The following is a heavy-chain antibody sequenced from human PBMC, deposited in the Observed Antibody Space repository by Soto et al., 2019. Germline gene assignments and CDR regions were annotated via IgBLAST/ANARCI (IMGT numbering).Heavy chain of an antibody. V-gene: IGHV4-34*01. Sequence: QVQLQQWGAGLLRPSETLSLTCAVYGGSFSGSFSGYYWSWIRQPPGKGLEWTGEIKHSGSTNYKPSLESRVTISVDTSTNQFSLKLSSVTAAETAVYYFAMATGPTSRSTWQKWGQGTLVTVSS. J-gene: IGHJ4*02. CDR1: GGSFSGSFSGYY. CDR2: IKHSGST. CDR3: AMATGPTSRSTWQK. D-gene: IGHD1-7*01.